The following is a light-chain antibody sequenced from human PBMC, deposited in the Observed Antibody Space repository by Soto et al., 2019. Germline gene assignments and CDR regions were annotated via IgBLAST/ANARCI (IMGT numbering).Light chain of an antibody. J-gene: IGKJ4*01. Sequence: DIQMTQSPSTLSASVGDRVTITCRASQSISSWLAWYQQKPGKAPKLLIYKASSLESGVPSRFSGSGSGTEFTLTISSLQPDDFATYYCQQYISYPPTFGGGTKVEIK. CDR1: QSISSW. CDR3: QQYISYPPT. CDR2: KAS. V-gene: IGKV1-5*03.